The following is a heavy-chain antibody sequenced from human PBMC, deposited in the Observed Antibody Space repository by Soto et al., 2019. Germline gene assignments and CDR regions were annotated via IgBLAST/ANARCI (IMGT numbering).Heavy chain of an antibody. Sequence: PGGSLRLSCAASGFTFSSYAMSWVRQAPGKGLEWVSAISGSGGSTYYADSVKGRFTISRDNSKNTLYLQMNSLRAEDTAVYYGAKSEEMFYDFWSGYLIWGQGTLVTVSS. CDR3: AKSEEMFYDFWSGYLI. D-gene: IGHD3-3*01. CDR1: GFTFSSYA. CDR2: ISGSGGST. J-gene: IGHJ4*02. V-gene: IGHV3-23*01.